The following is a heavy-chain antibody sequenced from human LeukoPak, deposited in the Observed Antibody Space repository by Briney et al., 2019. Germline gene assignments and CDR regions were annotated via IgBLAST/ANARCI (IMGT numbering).Heavy chain of an antibody. CDR2: ISGSGGST. CDR3: AKDEWSAWPARHFDY. D-gene: IGHD3-3*01. CDR1: GFTFSSYS. Sequence: GGSLRLSCAASGFTFSSYSMSWVRQAPGKGLEWVSAISGSGGSTYYADSVKGRFTISRDNSKNTLYLQMNSLRAEDTAVYYCAKDEWSAWPARHFDYWGQGTLVTVSS. J-gene: IGHJ4*02. V-gene: IGHV3-23*01.